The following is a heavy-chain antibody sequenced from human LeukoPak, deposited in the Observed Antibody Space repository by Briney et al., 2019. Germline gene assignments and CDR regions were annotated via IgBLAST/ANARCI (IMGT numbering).Heavy chain of an antibody. J-gene: IGHJ3*02. CDR3: ARDLGGYGSDAFDI. V-gene: IGHV3-53*01. D-gene: IGHD5-12*01. Sequence: GGSLRLSCAASGFTVSSNYMSWVRQAPGKGLEWGSVIYSGGSTYYADSVKGRFTISRDNSKNTLYLQMNSLRAEDTAVYYCARDLGGYGSDAFDIWGQGTMVTVSS. CDR1: GFTVSSNY. CDR2: IYSGGST.